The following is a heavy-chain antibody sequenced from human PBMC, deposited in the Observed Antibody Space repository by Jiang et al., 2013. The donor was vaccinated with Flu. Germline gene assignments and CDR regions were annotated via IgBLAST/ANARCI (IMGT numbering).Heavy chain of an antibody. V-gene: IGHV1-8*01. CDR1: GYTFTSYD. CDR2: MNPNSGNT. D-gene: IGHD1-26*01. CDR3: ARGDRIVELPSYRYYYGMDV. Sequence: SGAEVKKPGASVKVSCKASGYTFTSYDINWVRQATGQGLEWMGWMNPNSGNTGYAQKFQGRVTMTRNTSISTAYMELSSLRSEDTAVYYCARGDRIVELPSYRYYYGMDVWAKGPRSPSP. J-gene: IGHJ6*02.